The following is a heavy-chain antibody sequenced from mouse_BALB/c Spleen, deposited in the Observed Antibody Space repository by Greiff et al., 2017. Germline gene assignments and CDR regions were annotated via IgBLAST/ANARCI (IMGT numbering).Heavy chain of an antibody. D-gene: IGHD1-1*01. J-gene: IGHJ4*01. Sequence: EVQLVESGPGLVKPSQSLSLTCSVTGYSITSGYYWNWIRQFPGNKLEWMGYISYDGSNNYNPSLKNRISITRDTSKNQFFLKLNSVTTEDTATYYCASSTVRAMDYWGQGTSVTVSS. CDR3: ASSTVRAMDY. CDR2: ISYDGSN. V-gene: IGHV3-6*02. CDR1: GYSITSGYY.